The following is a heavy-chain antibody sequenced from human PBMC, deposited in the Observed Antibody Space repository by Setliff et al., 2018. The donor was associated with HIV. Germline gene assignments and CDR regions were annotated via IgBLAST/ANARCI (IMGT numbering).Heavy chain of an antibody. CDR3: ARGRVYSGSNYDGVHDAFDI. V-gene: IGHV1-18*01. CDR1: GYTFTSYG. Sequence: ASVKVSCKASGYTFTSYGITWVRQAPGQGLEWMGWISAYNGNTNFAQRLQGRVTMTTDTSTSTAYMELRSLKSDDTAVYYCARGRVYSGSNYDGVHDAFDIWGQGTMVTVSS. J-gene: IGHJ3*02. D-gene: IGHD1-26*01. CDR2: ISAYNGNT.